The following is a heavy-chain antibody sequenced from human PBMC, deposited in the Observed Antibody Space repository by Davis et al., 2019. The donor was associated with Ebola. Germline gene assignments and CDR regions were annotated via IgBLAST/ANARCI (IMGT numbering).Heavy chain of an antibody. D-gene: IGHD2-15*01. CDR2: ISGSGGST. Sequence: GESLKISCAASGFTFSTYAMNWVRQAPGKGLEWVSSISGSGGSTDYADSVKGRFTISRDSSKNTLYLQMNSLRAEDTAVYHCAKGGYCSGGSCPNGMDVWGQGTTVTVSS. J-gene: IGHJ6*02. CDR3: AKGGYCSGGSCPNGMDV. V-gene: IGHV3-23*01. CDR1: GFTFSTYA.